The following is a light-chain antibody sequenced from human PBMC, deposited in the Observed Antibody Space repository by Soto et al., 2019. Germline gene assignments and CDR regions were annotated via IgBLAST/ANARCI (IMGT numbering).Light chain of an antibody. Sequence: DIQMTQSPSTLSASVGDRFTITCRAIQSISSWLAWYQQKPGKAPKLLIYDASSLESGVPSRFSGSGSGTEFTLTISSLQPDDFATYYCQQYNSYSWTFGQGTKVDI. CDR2: DAS. CDR1: QSISSW. CDR3: QQYNSYSWT. J-gene: IGKJ1*01. V-gene: IGKV1-5*01.